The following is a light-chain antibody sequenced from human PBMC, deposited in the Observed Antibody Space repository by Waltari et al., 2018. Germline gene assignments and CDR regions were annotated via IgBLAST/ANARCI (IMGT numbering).Light chain of an antibody. CDR3: SSYTSSSALV. J-gene: IGLJ3*02. CDR1: SSAIGGYDY. CDR2: DVA. Sequence: QSALTQPASVSGSPGQSITISCTGTSSAIGGYDYFSWYQQHPGKAPKLIILDVARRPSGVSNRFSGSKSGNTASLTISGLQPEDEADYHCSSYTSSSALVFGGGTKLTVL. V-gene: IGLV2-14*01.